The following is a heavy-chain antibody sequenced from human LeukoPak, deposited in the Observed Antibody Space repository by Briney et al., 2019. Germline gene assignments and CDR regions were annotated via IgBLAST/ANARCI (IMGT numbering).Heavy chain of an antibody. CDR1: AFTFSNHA. CDR2: ISAGGGTI. V-gene: IGHV3-23*01. Sequence: GESLRLSCAASAFTFSNHAMSWVRQTPGQGLEWVSGISAGGGTILYADSVKGRFTISRDNSKNTLYLHMNNLRVEDTAVYFCAYYDSSGYYYGRLRYWGQGTPVTVSS. J-gene: IGHJ4*02. D-gene: IGHD3-22*01. CDR3: AYYDSSGYYYGRLRY.